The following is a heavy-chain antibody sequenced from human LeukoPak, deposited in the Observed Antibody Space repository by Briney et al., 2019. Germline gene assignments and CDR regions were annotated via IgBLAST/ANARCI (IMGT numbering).Heavy chain of an antibody. Sequence: GGSLRLSCAASGFTFSSYSMNWVRQAPGKGLEWVSSISSSSSYIYYADSVKGRFTISRDNAKNSLYLQMNSLRAEGTAVYYCARGSRITIFGVVLKWFDPWGQGTLVTVSS. D-gene: IGHD3-3*01. J-gene: IGHJ5*02. CDR2: ISSSSSYI. CDR3: ARGSRITIFGVVLKWFDP. V-gene: IGHV3-21*01. CDR1: GFTFSSYS.